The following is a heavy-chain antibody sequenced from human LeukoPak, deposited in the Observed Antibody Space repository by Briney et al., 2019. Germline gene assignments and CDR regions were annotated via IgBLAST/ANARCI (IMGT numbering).Heavy chain of an antibody. D-gene: IGHD3-10*01. CDR2: INPNSGGT. CDR1: GYTFTSYY. Sequence: ASVKVSCKASGYTFTSYYFHWVRQAPGQGLEWMGWINPNSGGTNYAQKFQGRVTMTRDTSISTAYMELSRLRSDDTAVYYCARGKSAHSVLVYAYWGQGTLVTVSS. J-gene: IGHJ4*02. V-gene: IGHV1-2*02. CDR3: ARGKSAHSVLVYAY.